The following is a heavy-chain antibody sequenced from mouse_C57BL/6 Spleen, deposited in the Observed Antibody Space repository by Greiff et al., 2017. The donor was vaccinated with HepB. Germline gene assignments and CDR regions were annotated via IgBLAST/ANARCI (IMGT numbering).Heavy chain of an antibody. V-gene: IGHV1-7*01. Sequence: VQLQQSGAELAKPGASVKLSCKASGSTFTSYWMPWVTQRPGQGLEWIGYINPSSDYTKYNQKFKDKATLTADKSSRTAYMQLSSLTYADSAVYYCARYGGYGDWFDYWGQGTMVTVSA. J-gene: IGHJ3*01. CDR2: INPSSDYT. CDR3: ARYGGYGDWFDY. CDR1: GSTFTSYW. D-gene: IGHD2-3*01.